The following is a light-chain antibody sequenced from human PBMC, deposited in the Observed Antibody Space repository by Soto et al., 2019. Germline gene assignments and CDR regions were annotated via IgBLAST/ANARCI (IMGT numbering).Light chain of an antibody. V-gene: IGKV1-39*01. CDR2: AAS. CDR3: QQSFDALWT. J-gene: IGKJ2*02. CDR1: QSISMN. Sequence: DIQMTQSPSSLSASVGDRVTITCRASQSISMNLNWYQQKPGRAPKVLIYAASTLQSGVPSRFSGSGSGTDFTLTISSLQPEDSATYYCQQSFDALWTFGQGTKLEIK.